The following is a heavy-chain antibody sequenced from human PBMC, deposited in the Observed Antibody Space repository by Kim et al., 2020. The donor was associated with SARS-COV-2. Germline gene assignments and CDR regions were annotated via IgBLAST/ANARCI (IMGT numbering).Heavy chain of an antibody. CDR2: ISSSGSTI. CDR1: GFTFSDYY. J-gene: IGHJ4*02. D-gene: IGHD6-25*01. Sequence: GGSLRLSCAASGFTFSDYYMSWIRQAPGKGLEWVSYISSSGSTIYYADSVKGRFTISRDNAKNSLYLQMNSLRAEDTAVYYCARDAATQPWEPRGYWGQGTLVTVSS. CDR3: ARDAATQPWEPRGY. V-gene: IGHV3-11*01.